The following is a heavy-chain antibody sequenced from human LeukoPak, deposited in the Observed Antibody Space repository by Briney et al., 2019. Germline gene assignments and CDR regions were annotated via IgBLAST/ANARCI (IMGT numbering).Heavy chain of an antibody. J-gene: IGHJ4*02. V-gene: IGHV4-34*01. CDR1: GGSFSGYY. Sequence: SETPSLTCAVYGGSFSGYYWSWIRQPPGKGLEWIGEINHSGSTNYNPSLKSRVTISVDTSKNQFSLKLSSVTAADTAVYYCARLLKTDSSSDYWGQGTLVTVSS. D-gene: IGHD6-6*01. CDR3: ARLLKTDSSSDY. CDR2: INHSGST.